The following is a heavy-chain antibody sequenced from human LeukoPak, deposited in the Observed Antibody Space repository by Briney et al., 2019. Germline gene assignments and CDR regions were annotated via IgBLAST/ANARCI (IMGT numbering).Heavy chain of an antibody. D-gene: IGHD2-2*01. CDR1: GFTFSGYN. CDR3: ARVGGHCTSTSCPPPDY. V-gene: IGHV3-21*01. CDR2: IDSSSRYI. J-gene: IGHJ4*02. Sequence: GGSLRLSCAASGFTFSGYNMDWVRQAPGKGLEWVSFIDSSSRYIYQADSVKGRFTISRDNAKSSVFLQMNSLRAEDTAVYYCARVGGHCTSTSCPPPDYWGQGTLVTVSS.